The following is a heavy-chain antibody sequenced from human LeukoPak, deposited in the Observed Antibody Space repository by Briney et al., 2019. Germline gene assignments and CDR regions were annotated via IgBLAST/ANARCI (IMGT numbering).Heavy chain of an antibody. D-gene: IGHD2-2*01. CDR3: AHRSSTNWNNWFDP. CDR1: GFSLSTGGVG. V-gene: IGHV2-5*01. CDR2: IFWNNDK. J-gene: IGHJ5*02. Sequence: SGPTLVNPTQTLTLTCTFSGFSLSTGGVGVGWIRQPPGKAPEWLALIFWNNDKRYSPSLRGRLTITKDTSKNQVILTMTNMDPVDTATYFCAHRSSTNWNNWFDPWGQGTLVTVSS.